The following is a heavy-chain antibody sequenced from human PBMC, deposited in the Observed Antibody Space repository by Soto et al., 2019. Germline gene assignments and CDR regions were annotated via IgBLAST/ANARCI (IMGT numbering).Heavy chain of an antibody. CDR1: GFTFSDYY. CDR3: AREARSLSRAFEI. Sequence: GGSLRLSCAASGFTFSDYYMSWIRQAPGKGLEWVSYISSSGSTIYYADSVKGRFAISRDNAKNSLHLQMNSLRAEDTAVYYCAREARSLSRAFEIWGQGTMVTVSS. V-gene: IGHV3-11*01. D-gene: IGHD1-26*01. J-gene: IGHJ3*02. CDR2: ISSSGSTI.